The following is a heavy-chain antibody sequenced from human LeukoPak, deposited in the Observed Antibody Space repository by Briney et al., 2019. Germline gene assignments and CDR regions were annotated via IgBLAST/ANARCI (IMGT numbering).Heavy chain of an antibody. Sequence: TGGSLRLSCAASEFIFTKYAITWVRQAPGKGLEWVSTISGSDDSTYYADSVKGRFTISRDNSRNTLYLQMNSLRVEDSAVYYCGKERSSSGSDFGYRGQGTLVSVSS. CDR3: GKERSSSGSDFGY. CDR2: ISGSDDST. CDR1: EFIFTKYA. D-gene: IGHD3-10*01. J-gene: IGHJ4*02. V-gene: IGHV3-23*01.